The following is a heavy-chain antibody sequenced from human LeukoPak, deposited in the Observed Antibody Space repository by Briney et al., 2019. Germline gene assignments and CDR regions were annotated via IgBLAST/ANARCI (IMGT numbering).Heavy chain of an antibody. CDR2: FYYSGDT. CDR3: ARLRYCSSASFYFDP. Sequence: SKTLSLTCAVSGGSISSSTHYWGWIRQPPGKGLEWIGSFYYSGDTYYNPSLKSRVTISVDTSKNQFSLKLKFVTAADTALYYCARLRYCSSASFYFDPWGQGTLVTVSS. J-gene: IGHJ5*02. CDR1: GGSISSSTHY. D-gene: IGHD2-2*01. V-gene: IGHV4-39*01.